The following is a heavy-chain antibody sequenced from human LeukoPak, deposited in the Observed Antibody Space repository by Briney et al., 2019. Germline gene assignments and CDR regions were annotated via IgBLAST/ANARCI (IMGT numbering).Heavy chain of an antibody. CDR1: GFTFDDYA. J-gene: IGHJ5*02. CDR3: ARDGLRYFDWNLAAGSRNWFDP. V-gene: IGHV3-9*01. CDR2: ISWNSGSI. D-gene: IGHD3-9*01. Sequence: GGSLRLSCAASGFTFDDYAMHWVRQAPGKGLEWVSGISWNSGSIGYADSVKGRFTISRDNSKNTLYLQMNSLRAEDTAVYYCARDGLRYFDWNLAAGSRNWFDPWGQGTLVTVSS.